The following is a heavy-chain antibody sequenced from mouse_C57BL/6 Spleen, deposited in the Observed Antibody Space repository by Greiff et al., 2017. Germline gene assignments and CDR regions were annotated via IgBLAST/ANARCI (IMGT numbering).Heavy chain of an antibody. J-gene: IGHJ2*01. D-gene: IGHD1-1*01. V-gene: IGHV1-64*01. CDR1: GYTFTSYW. Sequence: QVQLQQPGAELVKPGASVKLSCKASGYTFTSYWMHWVKQRPGQGLEWIGMIHPNSGSTNYNEKFKSKATLTVDKSSSTAYMQLSSLTSEDSAVYYCASYYGSSYEGFDYWGQGTTLTVSS. CDR3: ASYYGSSYEGFDY. CDR2: IHPNSGST.